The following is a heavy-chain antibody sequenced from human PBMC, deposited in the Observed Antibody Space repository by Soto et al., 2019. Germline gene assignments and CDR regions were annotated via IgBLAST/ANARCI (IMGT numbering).Heavy chain of an antibody. CDR2: IALDGSVS. CDR1: GFTFSSHG. CDR3: AKEFRHDNYFFEH. Sequence: PGGSLRLSCAVSGFTFSSHGMQWVRQAPGKGLEWVAVIALDGSVSYYTDSVKGRFTVSRDNSKSILYLQMNSLRAEDTDDYYSAKEFRHDNYFFEHWGQGTQVTVSS. J-gene: IGHJ4*02. V-gene: IGHV3-30*18. D-gene: IGHD3-10*01.